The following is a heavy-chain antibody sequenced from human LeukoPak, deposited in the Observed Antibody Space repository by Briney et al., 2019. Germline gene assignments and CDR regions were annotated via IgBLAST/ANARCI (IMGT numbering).Heavy chain of an antibody. CDR2: ISGSGGRT. CDR3: AKSGGGSWYSWLDN. CDR1: GFTLSSYW. Sequence: RGGSLRLSCAASGFTLSSYWMSWVRQAPGKGLEWVSVISGSGGRTYYADSVKGRFTISRDNSKNTLYLQMNSLRAEDTAVYYCAKSGGGSWYSWLDNWGQGNLVTVSS. D-gene: IGHD2-15*01. V-gene: IGHV3-23*01. J-gene: IGHJ4*02.